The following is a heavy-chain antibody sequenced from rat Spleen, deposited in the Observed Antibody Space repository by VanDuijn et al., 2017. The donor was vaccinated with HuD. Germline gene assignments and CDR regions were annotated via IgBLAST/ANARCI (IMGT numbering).Heavy chain of an antibody. J-gene: IGHJ3*01. Sequence: EVQLVESGGGLVQPGRSLKVSCVASGFTFSNHGMHWIRQAPAKGLEWVASINYDGDRTYFRDSVKGRFTISRDNAKSSLYLRMDSLRSEDTATYYCTRDRILRSTGFDYWGQGTLVTVSS. CDR2: INYDGDRT. D-gene: IGHD1-6*01. CDR3: TRDRILRSTGFDY. V-gene: IGHV5-19*01. CDR1: GFTFSNHG.